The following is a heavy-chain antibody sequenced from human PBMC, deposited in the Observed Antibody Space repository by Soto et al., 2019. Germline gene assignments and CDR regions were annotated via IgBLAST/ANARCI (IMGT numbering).Heavy chain of an antibody. CDR3: ARDLRSTRYFDY. V-gene: IGHV3-21*01. CDR1: QFTFTTSS. J-gene: IGHJ4*02. Sequence: EAQLVESGGGLVKPGGSLRLSCTASQFTFTTSSMNWVRQAPGKGLEWVSSISDGSGFIYYADSVKGRFTISRDNAKNSLYLQMNSLRADDTAVYYCARDLRSTRYFDYWGQGTLVTVSS. D-gene: IGHD1-26*01. CDR2: ISDGSGFI.